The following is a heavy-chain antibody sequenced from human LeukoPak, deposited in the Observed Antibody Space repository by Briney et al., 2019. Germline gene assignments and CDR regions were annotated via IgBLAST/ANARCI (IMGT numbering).Heavy chain of an antibody. J-gene: IGHJ4*02. CDR3: ARGMPYSSKTFDY. CDR2: IYYSGST. D-gene: IGHD6-13*01. V-gene: IGHV4-59*01. CDR1: GGSISSYY. Sequence: SETLSLTCTVSGGSISSYYWSWIRQPPGKGLEWIGYIYYSGSTNYNPSLKSRVTISVDTSKNQFSLKLSSVTAADTAVYYCARGMPYSSKTFDYWGQGTLVTVSS.